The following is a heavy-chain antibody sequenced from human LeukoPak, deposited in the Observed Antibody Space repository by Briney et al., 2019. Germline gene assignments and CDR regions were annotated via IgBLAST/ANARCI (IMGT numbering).Heavy chain of an antibody. Sequence: PGGSLRLSCAASEFTFSLYAMNWVRQAPGKGREWVSYINDVSSDIHYADSVQGRFTISRDNDKNPMYLQMTSLRPEDTAVYYCARDPYRPGLIDCWGQGTLVTVSS. J-gene: IGHJ4*02. CDR3: ARDPYRPGLIDC. CDR2: INDVSSDI. V-gene: IGHV3-21*05. CDR1: EFTFSLYA. D-gene: IGHD1-14*01.